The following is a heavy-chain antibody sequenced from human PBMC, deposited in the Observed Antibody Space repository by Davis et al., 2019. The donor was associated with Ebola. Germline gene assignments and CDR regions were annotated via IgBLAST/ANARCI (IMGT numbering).Heavy chain of an antibody. Sequence: PGGSLRLSCAASGFTFSSSWMTWVRQAPGRGLEWVTTASVPGHIYYAESVKGRFIISKDAAKNTLNLLMNNLRSEDTAIYFCTRDSGLGGDYNDFWGQGTHVTVSS. CDR3: TRDSGLGGDYNDF. V-gene: IGHV3-53*05. CDR1: GFTFSSSW. D-gene: IGHD3-10*01. CDR2: ASVPGHI. J-gene: IGHJ4*02.